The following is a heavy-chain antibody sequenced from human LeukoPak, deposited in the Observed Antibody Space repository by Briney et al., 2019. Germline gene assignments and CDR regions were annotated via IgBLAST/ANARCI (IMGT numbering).Heavy chain of an antibody. Sequence: PSETLSLTCAVYGGSFSGYYWSWIRQHPGKGLEWIGYIYYSGSTYYNPSLKSRVTISVDTSKNQFSLKLSSVTAADTAVYYCASGYCSGGSCYRWIDYWGQGTLVTVSS. CDR3: ASGYCSGGSCYRWIDY. CDR2: IYYSGST. D-gene: IGHD2-15*01. CDR1: GGSFSGYY. J-gene: IGHJ4*02. V-gene: IGHV4-31*11.